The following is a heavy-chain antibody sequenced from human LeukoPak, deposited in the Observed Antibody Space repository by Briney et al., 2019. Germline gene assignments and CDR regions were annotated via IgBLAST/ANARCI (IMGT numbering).Heavy chain of an antibody. D-gene: IGHD6-13*01. CDR1: GYTFTSYD. CDR3: ARYSSWYNWFDP. CDR2: MNPNSGNT. V-gene: IGHV1-8*01. Sequence: ASVKVSCKASGYTFTSYDINWVRQATGQGLEWMGWMNPNSGNTGYAQKFQGRVTMTRNTSISTAYMELSSLRSEDTAVYYCARYSSWYNWFDPWGQGTLVTVSS. J-gene: IGHJ5*02.